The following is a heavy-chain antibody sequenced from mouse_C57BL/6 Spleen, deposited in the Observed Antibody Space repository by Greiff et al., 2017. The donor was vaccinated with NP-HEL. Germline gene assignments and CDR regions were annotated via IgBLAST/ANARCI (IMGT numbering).Heavy chain of an antibody. V-gene: IGHV5-15*01. CDR2: ISNLAYSI. CDR3: ARQEIYDGPPFAY. CDR1: GFTFSDYG. J-gene: IGHJ3*01. Sequence: VKLVESGGGLVQPGGSLKLSCAASGFTFSDYGMAWVRQAPRKGPEWVAFISNLAYSIYYADTVTGRFTISRENAKNTLYLEMSSLRSEDTAMYYCARQEIYDGPPFAYWGQGTLVTVSA. D-gene: IGHD2-3*01.